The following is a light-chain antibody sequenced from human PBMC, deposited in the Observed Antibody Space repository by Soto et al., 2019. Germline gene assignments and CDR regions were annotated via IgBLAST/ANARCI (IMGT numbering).Light chain of an antibody. CDR1: SSDVGGYNY. J-gene: IGLJ3*02. Sequence: QSALTQPASVSGSPGQSITISCTGSSSDVGGYNYVSWYQHHPGKAPKLMIYEVSNRPSGVSNRFSGSKSGNTASLTISGLQAEDEADYYCISFTSNSQWVFGGGTKLTVL. V-gene: IGLV2-14*01. CDR3: ISFTSNSQWV. CDR2: EVS.